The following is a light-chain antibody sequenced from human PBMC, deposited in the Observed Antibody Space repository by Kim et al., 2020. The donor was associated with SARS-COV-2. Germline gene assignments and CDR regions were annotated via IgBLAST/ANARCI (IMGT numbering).Light chain of an antibody. CDR3: QVWDSSSDHPRV. J-gene: IGLJ2*01. V-gene: IGLV3-21*04. CDR1: NIGSRR. CDR2: YDS. Sequence: PGKTARLTCGGNNIGSRRVHWYQQKPGQAPVLVIYYDSDRPSGIPERFSGSNSGNTATLTISRVEAGDEADYYCQVWDSSSDHPRVFGGGTQLTVL.